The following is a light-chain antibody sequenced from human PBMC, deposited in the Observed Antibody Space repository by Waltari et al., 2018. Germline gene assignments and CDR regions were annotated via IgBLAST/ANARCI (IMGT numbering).Light chain of an antibody. V-gene: IGLV2-8*01. J-gene: IGLJ1*01. CDR3: SSYTDSNNLYV. CDR1: SSDIGTYNY. CDR2: EVN. Sequence: QSALTQPPSASGSPGQSVTISCTGTSSDIGTYNYVSWYQQSPGKAPKLLISEVNNRPAGVPDRFSGSKSGNTASLTVAGLQAEDEADYYCSSYTDSNNLYVFGTGTKVTVL.